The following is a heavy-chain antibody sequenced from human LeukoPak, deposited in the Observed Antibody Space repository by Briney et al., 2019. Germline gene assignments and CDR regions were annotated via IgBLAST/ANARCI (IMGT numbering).Heavy chain of an antibody. CDR3: ASYKRQLLFRPNDY. J-gene: IGHJ4*02. CDR2: ISGSGGST. D-gene: IGHD6-25*01. Sequence: PGGSLRLSCAASGFTFSSYAMSWVRQAPGKGLEWVSAISGSGGSTYYADSVKGRFTISRDNSKNTLYLQMNSLRAEDTAVYYCASYKRQLLFRPNDYWGQGTLVTVSS. CDR1: GFTFSSYA. V-gene: IGHV3-23*01.